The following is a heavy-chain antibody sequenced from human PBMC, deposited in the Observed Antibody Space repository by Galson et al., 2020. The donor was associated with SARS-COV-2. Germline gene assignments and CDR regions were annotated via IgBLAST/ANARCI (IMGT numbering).Heavy chain of an antibody. V-gene: IGHV3-21*01. J-gene: IGHJ4*02. CDR2: ISSSSSYI. CDR3: ASNRGYSGYDPPSPLDY. D-gene: IGHD5-12*01. Sequence: GESLKISCAASGFTFSSYSMNWVRQAPGKGLEWVSSISSSSSYIYYADSVKGRFTISRDNAKNSLYLQMNSLRAEDTAVYYCASNRGYSGYDPPSPLDYWGQGTLVTVSS. CDR1: GFTFSSYS.